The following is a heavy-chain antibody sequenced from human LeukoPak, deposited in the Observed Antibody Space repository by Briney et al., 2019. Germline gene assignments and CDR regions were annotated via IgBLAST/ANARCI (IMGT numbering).Heavy chain of an antibody. V-gene: IGHV3-23*01. Sequence: GGSLRLSCAASGFTFSSYAMSWVRQAPGKGLEWVSAISGSGGSTYYADSVKGRFTISRDNSKNTLYLQMNSLRAEDTAVYYCASATYDSSGYYRYYFDYWGQGTLVTVCS. J-gene: IGHJ4*02. D-gene: IGHD3-22*01. CDR2: ISGSGGST. CDR3: ASATYDSSGYYRYYFDY. CDR1: GFTFSSYA.